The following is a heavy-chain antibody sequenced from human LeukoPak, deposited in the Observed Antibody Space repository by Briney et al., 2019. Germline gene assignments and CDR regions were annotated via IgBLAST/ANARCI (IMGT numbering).Heavy chain of an antibody. CDR1: GGSISSSSYY. D-gene: IGHD6-13*01. Sequence: SETLSLTCTVSGGSISSSSYYWGWIRQPPGKGLEWIGSIYYSGSTYYNPSLKSRVTISVDTSKNQFSLKLSSVTAADTAVYYCARLGLTVAAAGRVRYYYYYYMDVWGKGTTVTVSS. CDR2: IYYSGST. CDR3: ARLGLTVAAAGRVRYYYYYYMDV. J-gene: IGHJ6*03. V-gene: IGHV4-39*07.